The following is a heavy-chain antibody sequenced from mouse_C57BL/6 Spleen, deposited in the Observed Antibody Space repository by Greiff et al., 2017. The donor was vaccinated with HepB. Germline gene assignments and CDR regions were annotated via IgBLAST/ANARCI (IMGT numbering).Heavy chain of an antibody. Sequence: VQLQQSGAELVRPGASVTLSCKASGYTFTDYEMHWVKQTPVHGLEWIGAIDPELGGTAYNQKFKGKAILTADKSSSTAYMELRSLTSEDSAVYYCTDYYGSSYGYWGQGTTLTVSS. V-gene: IGHV1-15*01. J-gene: IGHJ2*01. CDR2: IDPELGGT. D-gene: IGHD1-1*01. CDR1: GYTFTDYE. CDR3: TDYYGSSYGY.